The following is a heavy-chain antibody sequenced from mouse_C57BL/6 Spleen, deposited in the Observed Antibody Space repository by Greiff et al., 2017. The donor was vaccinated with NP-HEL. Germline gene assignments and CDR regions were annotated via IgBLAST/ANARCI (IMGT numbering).Heavy chain of an antibody. CDR1: GYTFTSYW. J-gene: IGHJ2*01. Sequence: QVQLQQSGAELVKPGASVKLSCKASGYTFTSYWMHWVKQRPGQGLEWIGMIHPNSGSTNYNEKFKSKATLTVDKSSSTAYMQLSSLTSEDSAVYYCARTGTMRYYFDYWGQGTTLTVSS. V-gene: IGHV1-64*01. CDR2: IHPNSGST. D-gene: IGHD4-1*01. CDR3: ARTGTMRYYFDY.